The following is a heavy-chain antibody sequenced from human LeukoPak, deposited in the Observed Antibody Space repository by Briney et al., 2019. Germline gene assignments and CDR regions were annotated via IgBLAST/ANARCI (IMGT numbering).Heavy chain of an antibody. Sequence: GVSLRLSCAASGFTFSSYAMSWVRQAPGKGLEWVSAISGSGGSTYYADSVKGRFTISRDNSKNTLYLQMNSLRAEDTAVYYCAKGLGYCSGGSCYSPLYYYMDVWGKGTTVTVSS. CDR1: GFTFSSYA. J-gene: IGHJ6*03. CDR2: ISGSGGST. CDR3: AKGLGYCSGGSCYSPLYYYMDV. V-gene: IGHV3-23*01. D-gene: IGHD2-15*01.